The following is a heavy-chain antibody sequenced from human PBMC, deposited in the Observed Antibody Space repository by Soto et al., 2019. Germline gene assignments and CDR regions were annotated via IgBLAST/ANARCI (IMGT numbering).Heavy chain of an antibody. V-gene: IGHV3-23*01. D-gene: IGHD1-26*01. J-gene: IGHJ4*02. CDR3: ARDRATFDY. Sequence: PWGALLVSCASSVFNFTIYAMNWVRLTPGKGLDWVSAISCSGSNTFYADSVRGRFTISRDNSKNTVFLQMNNLRAEETAVYFCARDRATFDYWGQGTRVTVS. CDR2: ISCSGSNT. CDR1: VFNFTIYA.